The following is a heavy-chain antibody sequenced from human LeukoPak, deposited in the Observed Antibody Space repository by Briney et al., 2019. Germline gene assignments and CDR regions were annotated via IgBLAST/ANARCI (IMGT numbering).Heavy chain of an antibody. V-gene: IGHV4-61*01. D-gene: IGHD2-15*01. J-gene: IGHJ4*02. CDR1: GGSVSSGSYY. CDR3: ARVIKGSLGYCSGGSCYPPPYFDY. Sequence: SETLSLTCTVSGGSVSSGSYYWSWIRQPPGKGLEWIGYIYYSGSTNYNPSLKSRVTISVDTSKNQSSLKLSSVTAADTAVYYCARVIKGSLGYCSGGSCYPPPYFDYWGQGTLVTVSS. CDR2: IYYSGST.